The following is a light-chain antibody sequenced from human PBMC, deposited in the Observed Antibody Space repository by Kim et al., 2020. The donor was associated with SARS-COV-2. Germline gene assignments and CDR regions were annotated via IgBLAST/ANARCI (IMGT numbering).Light chain of an antibody. CDR3: HQYKSQLT. CDR1: QIISWW. V-gene: IGKV1-5*03. CDR2: RAS. Sequence: SSAVGDAAIITCPASQIISWWLAWYQQKPEKATNLLYHRASDLPGGVPSRCSGSGAAADFTLTSSILQPDDVATYYCHQYKSQLTFGQGTKVDIK. J-gene: IGKJ1*01.